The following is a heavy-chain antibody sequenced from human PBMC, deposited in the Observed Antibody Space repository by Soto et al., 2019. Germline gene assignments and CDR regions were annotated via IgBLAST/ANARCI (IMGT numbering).Heavy chain of an antibody. Sequence: QTGGSLRLSCAASGFTFSSYGMHWVRHAPGKGLEWVAVISYDGSNKYYADSVKGRFTISRDNSKNTLYLQMNSLRAEDTAVYYCAKSRVVVVAPAPYYYGMDVWGQGTTVTVSS. V-gene: IGHV3-30*18. CDR3: AKSRVVVVAPAPYYYGMDV. CDR2: ISYDGSNK. J-gene: IGHJ6*02. D-gene: IGHD2-15*01. CDR1: GFTFSSYG.